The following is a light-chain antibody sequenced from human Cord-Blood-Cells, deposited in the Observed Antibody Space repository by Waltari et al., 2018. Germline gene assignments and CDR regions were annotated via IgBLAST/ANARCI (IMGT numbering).Light chain of an antibody. CDR2: DVS. V-gene: IGLV2-14*03. J-gene: IGLJ3*02. CDR1: SSDVGGYNY. Sequence: QSALTQPASVSGSPGQSITISCTGTSSDVGGYNYVSWSQQHPGKAPNLMIYDVSNRPSGVSNRCSGSKSGNTASLTISGLQAEDEADYYCSSYTSRSTWVFGGGTKLTVL. CDR3: SSYTSRSTWV.